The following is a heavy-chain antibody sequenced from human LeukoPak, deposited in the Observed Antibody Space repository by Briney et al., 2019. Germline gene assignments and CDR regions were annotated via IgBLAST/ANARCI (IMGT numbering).Heavy chain of an antibody. Sequence: NSSETLSLTCTVSGYSISSGYYWGWIRQPPGKGLEWIGSIYHSGSTYYNPSLKSRVTISVDTSKNQFSLKLSSVTAADTAVYYCASTLSGYDFDYWGQGTLVTVSS. V-gene: IGHV4-38-2*02. D-gene: IGHD5-12*01. J-gene: IGHJ4*02. CDR2: IYHSGST. CDR3: ASTLSGYDFDY. CDR1: GYSISSGYY.